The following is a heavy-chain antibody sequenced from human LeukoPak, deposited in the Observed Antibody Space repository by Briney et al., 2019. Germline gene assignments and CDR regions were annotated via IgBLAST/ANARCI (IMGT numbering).Heavy chain of an antibody. CDR2: ISGSVSST. CDR1: GFTFSSYA. CDR3: AKRRSYSGYVDY. J-gene: IGHJ4*02. Sequence: PGGSLRLSCAASGFTFSSYAMSWVRQAAGQGLQWVSAISGSVSSTYYATSVKGRFTNTRDNAKNTLYLQMNSLRAEDTAVYYCAKRRSYSGYVDYWGQGTLVTVSS. V-gene: IGHV3-23*01. D-gene: IGHD1-26*01.